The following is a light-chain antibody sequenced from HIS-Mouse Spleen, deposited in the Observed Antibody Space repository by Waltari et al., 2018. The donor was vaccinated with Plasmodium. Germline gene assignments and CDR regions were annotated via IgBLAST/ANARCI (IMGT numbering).Light chain of an antibody. CDR1: QSVSSY. J-gene: IGKJ4*01. Sequence: EIVLTQSPATLSLSPGERATLSCRASQSVSSYLAWYQQKPGQAPMLLIYDASNMATGIPARFSGSGSGTDFTLTISSLEPEDFAVYYCQQRSNWPPLTFGGGTKVEIK. V-gene: IGKV3-11*01. CDR2: DAS. CDR3: QQRSNWPPLT.